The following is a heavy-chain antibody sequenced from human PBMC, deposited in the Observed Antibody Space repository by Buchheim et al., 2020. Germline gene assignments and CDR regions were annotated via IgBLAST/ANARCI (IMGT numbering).Heavy chain of an antibody. CDR1: GFTFTNYA. CDR3: GRDRAVGTATPMFDY. V-gene: IGHV3-23*04. J-gene: IGHJ4*02. CDR2: ISGSGGST. Sequence: EVQLVESGGGVVRPGGSLRLSCVASGFTFTNYAMSWVRQAPGKGLEWVSTISGSGGSTFYADSVKGRFTISRDNSKTTLYLQMSSLRAEDTAVYYCGRDRAVGTATPMFDYWGQGTL. D-gene: IGHD2-15*01.